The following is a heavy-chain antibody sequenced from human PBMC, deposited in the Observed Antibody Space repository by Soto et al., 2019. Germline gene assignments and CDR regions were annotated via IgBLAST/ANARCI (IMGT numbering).Heavy chain of an antibody. D-gene: IGHD3-16*01. CDR2: ISYDGNYI. V-gene: IGHV3-30*18. CDR3: AKGILSATIGPYAMDV. J-gene: IGHJ6*02. CDR1: GFAFSSYA. Sequence: QVQLVESGGGVVQPGASLRLSCEASGFAFSSYAMHWVRQAPGKGLEWVGVISYDGNYIYYADSVKGRFTISRDNSKNTREVQVNSLRPEDTAVYYCAKGILSATIGPYAMDVWGQGTTVTVSS.